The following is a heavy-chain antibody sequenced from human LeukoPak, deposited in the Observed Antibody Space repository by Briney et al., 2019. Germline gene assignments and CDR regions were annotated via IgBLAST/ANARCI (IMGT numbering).Heavy chain of an antibody. CDR2: IIPIFGTA. CDR1: GGTFSSYA. V-gene: IGHV1-69*13. D-gene: IGHD3-10*01. J-gene: IGHJ6*03. CDR3: ARGILVRGVIMDYYYYMDV. Sequence: SVKVSCKASGGTFSSYAISWVRQAPGQGLEWMGGIIPIFGTANYAQKFQGRVTITADESTSTAYMELSSLRSEDTAVYYCARGILVRGVIMDYYYYMDVWGKGTTATVSS.